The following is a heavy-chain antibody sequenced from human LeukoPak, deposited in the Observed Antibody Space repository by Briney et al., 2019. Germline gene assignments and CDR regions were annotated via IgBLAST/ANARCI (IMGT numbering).Heavy chain of an antibody. CDR2: IIPIFGTA. CDR1: RGTFSSYA. Sequence: ASVKVSCKASRGTFSSYAISWVRQAPGQGLEWMGRIIPIFGTANYAQKFQGRVTITTDESTSTAYMELSSLRSEDTAVYYCARDRTGTTDYWGQGTLVAVSS. V-gene: IGHV1-69*05. D-gene: IGHD1-7*01. J-gene: IGHJ4*02. CDR3: ARDRTGTTDY.